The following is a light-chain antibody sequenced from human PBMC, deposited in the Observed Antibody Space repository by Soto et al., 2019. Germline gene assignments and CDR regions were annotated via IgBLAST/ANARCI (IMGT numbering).Light chain of an antibody. CDR3: QKYNDASRT. CDR2: EAS. J-gene: IGKJ1*01. CDR1: QDISNY. V-gene: IGKV1-27*01. Sequence: QMTQSPSSLSASVGDRVTITCRASQDISNYLAWYQQKPGGAPKLLIYEASTLQSGVPSRFSGSGSGADFTLTISSLQPEDVAIYYCQKYNDASRTFGQGTRVE.